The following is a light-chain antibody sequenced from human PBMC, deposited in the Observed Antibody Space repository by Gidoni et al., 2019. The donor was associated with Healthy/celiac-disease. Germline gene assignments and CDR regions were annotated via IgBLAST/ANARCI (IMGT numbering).Light chain of an antibody. CDR2: GKN. CDR1: SLRSYY. J-gene: IGLJ3*02. V-gene: IGLV3-19*01. Sequence: SSELTQDPAVSVALGQTVRITCPGDSLRSYYASWYQQKPGQAPVLVIYGKNNRPSGIPDRFSGSSSGNTASLPITGAQAEDEADYYCHSRDSSGTLLWVFGGGTKLTVL. CDR3: HSRDSSGTLLWV.